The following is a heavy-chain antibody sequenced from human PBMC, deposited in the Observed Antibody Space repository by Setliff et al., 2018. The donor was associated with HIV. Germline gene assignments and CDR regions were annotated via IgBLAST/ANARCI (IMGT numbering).Heavy chain of an antibody. CDR1: GFTFTDYW. CDR3: ATLVGTNGVVWFDP. D-gene: IGHD1-26*01. V-gene: IGHV5-51*01. CDR2: IYPDDSDT. J-gene: IGHJ5*01. Sequence: GESLKLSCKGSGFTFTDYWIGWVRQMHEKGLEWMGIIYPDDSDTRYSPSFQGQVALSADKSINTTYLQWSSLKASDTAMYYCATLVGTNGVVWFDPWGQGTLVTVSS.